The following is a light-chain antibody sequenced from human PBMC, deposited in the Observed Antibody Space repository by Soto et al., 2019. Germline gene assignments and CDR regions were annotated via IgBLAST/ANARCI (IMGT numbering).Light chain of an antibody. V-gene: IGLV1-40*01. J-gene: IGLJ1*01. CDR3: QSYDSSLSGYV. CDR1: SSNIGAGFD. CDR2: GNF. Sequence: QSVLTQPPSVSGAPGQGVTISSTGTSSNIGAGFDVHWYQQLPGTAPKLLISGNFNRPSGVPDRFSGSKSGTSASLAITGLQAEDEADYYCQSYDSSLSGYVFGTGTKVTVL.